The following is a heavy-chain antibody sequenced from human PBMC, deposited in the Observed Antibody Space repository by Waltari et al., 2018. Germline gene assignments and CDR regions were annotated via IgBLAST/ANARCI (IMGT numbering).Heavy chain of an antibody. Sequence: QVQLQESGPGLVKPSETLSLTCTVSGAPISSYTWSWIRQPPGKGLEWIGYIYYSGSTNYNPSLKSRVTISVDTSKNQFSLKLSSVTAADTAVYYCASLGAPRDYWGQGTLVTVSS. CDR3: ASLGAPRDY. J-gene: IGHJ4*02. CDR1: GAPISSYT. V-gene: IGHV4-59*01. CDR2: IYYSGST. D-gene: IGHD1-26*01.